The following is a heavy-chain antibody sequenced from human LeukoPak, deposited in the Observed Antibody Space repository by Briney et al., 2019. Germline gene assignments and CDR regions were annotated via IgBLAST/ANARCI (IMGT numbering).Heavy chain of an antibody. CDR1: GFTFSTYW. D-gene: IGHD3-9*01. CDR2: VSPEGSRT. CDR3: ARDLDWLLFDY. Sequence: GGSLRLSCAASGFTFSTYWMHWVRQAPGKGLVWVARVSPEGSRTTYADSVEGRFTISRDNDRNTLYPQMNSLRVEDTAVYYCARDLDWLLFDYWGQGTLATVSS. V-gene: IGHV3-74*03. J-gene: IGHJ4*02.